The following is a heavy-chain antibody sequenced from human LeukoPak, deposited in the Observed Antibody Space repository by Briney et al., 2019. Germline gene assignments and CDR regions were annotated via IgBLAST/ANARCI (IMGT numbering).Heavy chain of an antibody. CDR3: ARYGYYDFWSGYYTGEDRFDY. D-gene: IGHD3-3*01. CDR1: GFTFSSYS. Sequence: PGGSLRLSCAASGFTFSSYSMNWVRQAPGKGLEWVSSISSSSSYIYYADSVKGRFTISRDNAKNSLYLQMNSLRAEDTAVYYCARYGYYDFWSGYYTGEDRFDYWGQGTLVTVSS. CDR2: ISSSSSYI. V-gene: IGHV3-21*01. J-gene: IGHJ4*02.